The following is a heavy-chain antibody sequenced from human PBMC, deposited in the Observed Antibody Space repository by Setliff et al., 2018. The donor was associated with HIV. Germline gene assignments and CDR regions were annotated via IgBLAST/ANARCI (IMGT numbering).Heavy chain of an antibody. J-gene: IGHJ4*02. CDR1: GNSFNGDF. D-gene: IGHD6-25*01. CDR2: IKLSSGGT. Sequence: ASVKVSCKAPGNSFNGDFLNWVRQAPGQGLEWMGNIKLSSGGTKFAQKFLGRVTMTRDTSTNTAFMELRRLNSDDTATYFCVTSPGSFTSVDETEAGDYWGQGTLVPVSS. V-gene: IGHV1-2*02. CDR3: VTSPGSFTSVDETEAGDY.